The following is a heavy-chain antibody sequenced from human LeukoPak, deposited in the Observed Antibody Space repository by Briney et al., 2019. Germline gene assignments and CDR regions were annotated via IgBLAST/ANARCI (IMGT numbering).Heavy chain of an antibody. J-gene: IGHJ1*01. V-gene: IGHV3-53*01. CDR1: GFTVSSNY. D-gene: IGHD6-13*01. CDR2: IYSGGST. CDR3: ARGHSSSWSEYFQH. Sequence: GGSLRLSCAASGFTVSSNYMSWVRQAPGKGLEWVSVIYSGGSTYYADSVKGRFTISRDNSKNTLYLQMNSLRAEDTAVYYCARGHSSSWSEYFQHWGQGTLVTVSS.